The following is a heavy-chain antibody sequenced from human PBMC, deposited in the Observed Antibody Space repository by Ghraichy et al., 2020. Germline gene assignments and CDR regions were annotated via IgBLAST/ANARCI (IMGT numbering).Heavy chain of an antibody. J-gene: IGHJ3*02. V-gene: IGHV3-48*02. CDR1: GFTFSSYS. Sequence: GESLNISCAASGFTFSSYSMNWVRQAPGKGLEWVSYISSSSSTIYYADSVKGRFTISRDNAKNSLYLQMNSLRDEDTAVYYCARDIRTTVTTGGAFDIWGQGTMVTVSS. CDR3: ARDIRTTVTTGGAFDI. D-gene: IGHD4-17*01. CDR2: ISSSSSTI.